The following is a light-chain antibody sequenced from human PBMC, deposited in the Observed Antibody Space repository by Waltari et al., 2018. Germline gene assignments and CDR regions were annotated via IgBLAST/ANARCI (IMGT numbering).Light chain of an antibody. CDR3: AAWDDSLNGWV. CDR1: TSHSGSHC. CDR2: TNN. Sequence: QSVLTQPPSASVTPGQRLTIYCSGRTSHSGSHCLNWYQHLPGTAPNLPLDTNNQRPAGVPDRFSGSKSGTSATLAIGGLRSADEADYYCAAWDDSLNGWVFGGGTKLTVL. V-gene: IGLV1-44*01. J-gene: IGLJ3*02.